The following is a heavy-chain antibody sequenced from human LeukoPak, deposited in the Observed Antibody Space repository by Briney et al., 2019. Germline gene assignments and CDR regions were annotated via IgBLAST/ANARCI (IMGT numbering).Heavy chain of an antibody. V-gene: IGHV3-30*18. Sequence: GGSLRLSCAASGFTLSSYGMHWVRQAPGKGLEWVAVISYDGSNKYYADSVKGRFTISRDNSKNTLYLQMNSLRAEDTAVYYCAKPPFQYSSGQPPDYWGQGTLVTVSS. J-gene: IGHJ4*02. CDR2: ISYDGSNK. CDR1: GFTLSSYG. CDR3: AKPPFQYSSGQPPDY. D-gene: IGHD6-19*01.